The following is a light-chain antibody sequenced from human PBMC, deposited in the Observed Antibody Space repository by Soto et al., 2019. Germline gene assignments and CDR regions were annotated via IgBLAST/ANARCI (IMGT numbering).Light chain of an antibody. CDR1: QSVSSD. CDR2: GAS. V-gene: IGKV3-15*01. Sequence: EVVLTQSPATLSVSPGEGVTLSCRASQSVSSDLAWYQQKPGQAPRLLIYGASTRATGIPARFSGSGSGTEFTLTISSLQSEDFATYYCQQSQGTFGQGTKVDIK. J-gene: IGKJ1*01. CDR3: QQSQGT.